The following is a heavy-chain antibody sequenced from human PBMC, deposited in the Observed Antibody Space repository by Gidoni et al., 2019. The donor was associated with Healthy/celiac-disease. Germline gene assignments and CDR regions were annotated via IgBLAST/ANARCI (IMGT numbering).Heavy chain of an antibody. J-gene: IGHJ4*02. CDR3: VKGPNYYGSGSLAG. V-gene: IGHV3-64D*06. CDR1: GFTFSSYA. Sequence: EVQLVESGGGLVQPGGSLRLSCSASGFTFSSYAMHWVRPAPGKGLEYVSAISSNGGSTYYADSVKGRFTISRDNSKNTLYLQMSSLRAEDTAVYYCVKGPNYYGSGSLAGWGQGTLVTVSS. CDR2: ISSNGGST. D-gene: IGHD3-10*01.